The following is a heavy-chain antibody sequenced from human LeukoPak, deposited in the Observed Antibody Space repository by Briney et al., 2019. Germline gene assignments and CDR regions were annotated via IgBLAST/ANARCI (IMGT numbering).Heavy chain of an antibody. CDR2: IYTSGST. V-gene: IGHV4-61*02. CDR1: GGSISSGGYY. J-gene: IGHJ5*02. CDR3: ARGISAAAKNWFDP. D-gene: IGHD6-13*01. Sequence: PSQTLSLTCTVSGGSISSGGYYWSWIRQPAGKGLEWIGRIYTSGSTNYNPSLKSRVTISVDTSKNQFSLKLSSVTAADTAVYYCARGISAAAKNWFDPWRQGTPVTVSS.